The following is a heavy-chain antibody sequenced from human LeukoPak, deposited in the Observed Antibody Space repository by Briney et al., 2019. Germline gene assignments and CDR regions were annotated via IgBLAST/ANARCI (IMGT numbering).Heavy chain of an antibody. CDR2: IYYSGSI. Sequence: SETLSLTCTVSGGSISSGSYWWSWIRQYPGKGLEWIGYIYYSGSIYYNPSLRSRVTMSVDTSQNQYSLKLNSVTAADTAVYYCARAIVTPSGYVWYFDLWGRGTLVTVSS. CDR3: ARAIVTPSGYVWYFDL. CDR1: GGSISSGSYW. J-gene: IGHJ2*01. V-gene: IGHV4-31*03. D-gene: IGHD3-3*01.